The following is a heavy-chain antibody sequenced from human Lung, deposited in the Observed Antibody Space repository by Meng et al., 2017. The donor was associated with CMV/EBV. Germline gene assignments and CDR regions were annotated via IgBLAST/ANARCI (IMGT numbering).Heavy chain of an antibody. CDR1: GFTVSSNY. D-gene: IGHD2-21*01. Sequence: GGPLRLXCAASGFTVSSNYMSWVRQAPGKGLEWVSSISNSGAYIYYADSVKGRFTISRDNAQNSLFLHMNSLRAEDSAVYYCARDVSPRSSAYFAIYYFYALDVWGQGTTVTVSS. CDR2: ISNSGAYI. J-gene: IGHJ6*02. CDR3: ARDVSPRSSAYFAIYYFYALDV. V-gene: IGHV3-21*01.